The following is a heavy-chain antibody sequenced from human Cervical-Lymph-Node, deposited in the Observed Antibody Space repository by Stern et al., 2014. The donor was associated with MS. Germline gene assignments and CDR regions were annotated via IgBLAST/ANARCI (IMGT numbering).Heavy chain of an antibody. J-gene: IGHJ4*02. CDR3: ALRRSYYVY. CDR1: GDTFSSYA. Sequence: VQLVESGSEEKKPGSSVKGSCKPSGDTFSSYALSWVRQAPGQGLEWVGGLIPFFGATRYGQKFQGRVTITPEESTGTAFMELTNLTSDDTAVYYCALRRSYYVYWRLGTLISVSS. D-gene: IGHD4-11*01. CDR2: LIPFFGAT. V-gene: IGHV1-69*01.